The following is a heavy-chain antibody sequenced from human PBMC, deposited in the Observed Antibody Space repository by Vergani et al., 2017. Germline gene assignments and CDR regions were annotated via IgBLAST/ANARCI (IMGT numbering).Heavy chain of an antibody. Sequence: EVQLVESGGGLVKPGGSLRLSCAASGFTFSSYSMNWVRQAPGKGLEWVSSISSSSSYIYYADSVKGRFTISRDNAKNSLYLQMNSLRAEDTAVYYCAREPPALLYYYGMDVGGEGTTVTVSS. J-gene: IGHJ6*04. CDR2: ISSSSSYI. CDR3: AREPPALLYYYGMDV. CDR1: GFTFSSYS. V-gene: IGHV3-21*01.